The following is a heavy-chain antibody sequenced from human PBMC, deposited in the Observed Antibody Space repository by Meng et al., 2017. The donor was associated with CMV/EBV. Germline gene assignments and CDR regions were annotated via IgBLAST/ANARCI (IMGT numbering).Heavy chain of an antibody. V-gene: IGHV1-69*05. Sequence: SVKVSCKASGGTFSSYAISWVRQAPGQGLEWMGGIIPIFGTANYAQKFQGRVTITTDESTSTAYMELSSLRSEDTAVYYCARDDVWELRGGWYFDYWGQGTLVTVSS. D-gene: IGHD3-16*01. J-gene: IGHJ4*02. CDR2: IIPIFGTA. CDR1: GGTFSSYA. CDR3: ARDDVWELRGGWYFDY.